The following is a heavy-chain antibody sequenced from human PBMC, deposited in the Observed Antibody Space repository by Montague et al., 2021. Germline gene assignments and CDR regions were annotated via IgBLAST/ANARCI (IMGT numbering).Heavy chain of an antibody. CDR3: ARGRLAKGDFDY. Sequence: TLSLTCTVSGDSLSSVGYSWTWIRQPPRKGPEWIGYVYYSGSTYYNPSLKSRVTISEDTSKNHFSLRLTSVTAADTAVYYCARGRLAKGDFDYWGQGTLVTVSS. D-gene: IGHD3-3*02. J-gene: IGHJ4*02. CDR2: VYYSGST. CDR1: GDSLSSVGYS. V-gene: IGHV4-31*03.